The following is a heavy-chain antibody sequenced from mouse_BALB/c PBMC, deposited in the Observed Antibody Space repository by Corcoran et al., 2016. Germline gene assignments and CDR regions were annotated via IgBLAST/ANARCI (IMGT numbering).Heavy chain of an antibody. V-gene: IGHV9-1*02. J-gene: IGHJ3*01. CDR2: INTYTGEP. Sequence: QIQLVQSGPELKKPGETVKISCKASGYTFTNYRMNWVKQAPGKGLKWMGWINTYTGEPTYTDDFKGRFAFSLETSASTAYLQINNLKNEDMATYFCATDGYAFAYWGQGTLVTVSA. D-gene: IGHD1-2*01. CDR3: ATDGYAFAY. CDR1: GYTFTNYR.